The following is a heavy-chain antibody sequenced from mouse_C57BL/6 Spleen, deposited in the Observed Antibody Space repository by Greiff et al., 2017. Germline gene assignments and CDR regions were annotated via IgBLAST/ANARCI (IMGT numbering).Heavy chain of an antibody. J-gene: IGHJ4*01. CDR1: GYTFTSYW. Sequence: VQLQQPGAELVKPGASVKLSCKASGYTFTSYWMHWVKQRPGQGLEWIGMIHPNSGSTNYNEKFKSKATLTVDKSSSTAYMQLSSLTSEDSAVYYWARNCGSLYAMDDWGQGTSVTVSS. CDR3: ARNCGSLYAMDD. V-gene: IGHV1-64*01. D-gene: IGHD1-1*01. CDR2: IHPNSGST.